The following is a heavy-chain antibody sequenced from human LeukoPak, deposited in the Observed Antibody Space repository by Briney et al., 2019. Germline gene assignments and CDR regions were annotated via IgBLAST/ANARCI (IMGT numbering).Heavy chain of an antibody. J-gene: IGHJ4*02. Sequence: SETLSLTCSVSGDSVSSGSYYWSWIRQPPGKGLEWFGYIYYSGSTNYNPSLKSRVTISVDTSKNQFSLKVSSVTAADTAVYYCAKMINYYDSSGYYAYYFDYWGQGTLVTVSS. CDR3: AKMINYYDSSGYYAYYFDY. D-gene: IGHD3-22*01. CDR2: IYYSGST. V-gene: IGHV4-61*01. CDR1: GDSVSSGSYY.